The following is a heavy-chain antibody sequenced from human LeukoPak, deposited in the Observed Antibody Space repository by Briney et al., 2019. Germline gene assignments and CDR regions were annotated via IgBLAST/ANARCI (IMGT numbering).Heavy chain of an antibody. D-gene: IGHD1-26*01. CDR1: GGSISSSSYY. V-gene: IGHV3-7*01. J-gene: IGHJ4*02. CDR3: ARDKVVGATHFDY. CDR2: IKQDGGEI. Sequence: PSETLSLTCTVSGGSISSSSYYWGWIRQAPGKGLEWVANIKQDGGEIYYVDSVKGRFTISRDNAKNSLSLQMNSLRAEDTAVYYCARDKVVGATHFDYWGQGTLVTVSS.